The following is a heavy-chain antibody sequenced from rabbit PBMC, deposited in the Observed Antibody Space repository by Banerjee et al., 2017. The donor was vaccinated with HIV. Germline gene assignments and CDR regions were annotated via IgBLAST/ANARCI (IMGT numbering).Heavy chain of an antibody. CDR2: IYAGSSGSA. J-gene: IGHJ4*01. Sequence: QQQLEESGGDLVKPGRSLTLTCTASGFSFSNNCYMCWVRQAPGKGLEWIACIYAGSSGSAYYASWVNGRFTIARTSSTTVTLQMTSLTAADTATYFCGRGLTLADLWGPGTLVTV. CDR3: GRGLTLADL. V-gene: IGHV1S45*01. CDR1: GFSFSNNCY. D-gene: IGHD4-2*01.